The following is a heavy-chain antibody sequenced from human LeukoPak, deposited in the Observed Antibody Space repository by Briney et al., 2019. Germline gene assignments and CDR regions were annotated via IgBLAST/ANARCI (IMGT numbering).Heavy chain of an antibody. D-gene: IGHD2-2*01. CDR2: ISSSGSTI. CDR3: ASSYGTGVVPAARERRFDY. Sequence: GGSLRLSCAASGFTFSDYYMSWIRPAPGKGLEWVSYISSSGSTIYYADSVKGRFTISRDNAKNSLYLQMNSLRAEDTAVYYCASSYGTGVVPAARERRFDYWGQGTLVTVSS. CDR1: GFTFSDYY. V-gene: IGHV3-11*01. J-gene: IGHJ4*02.